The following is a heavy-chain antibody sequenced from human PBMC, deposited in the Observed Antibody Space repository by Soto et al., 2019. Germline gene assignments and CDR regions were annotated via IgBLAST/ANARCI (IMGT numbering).Heavy chain of an antibody. Sequence: GGSLRLSCAASGFTFSSYGMHWVRQAPGKGLEWVSAITGGGSSTYYADSVKGRFTISRDNSKNTLYLQMNSLRAEDTAVYYCAKPTNKIFKTAFDPWGQGTLVTVSS. J-gene: IGHJ5*02. V-gene: IGHV3-23*01. CDR1: GFTFSSYG. D-gene: IGHD2-15*01. CDR2: ITGGGSST. CDR3: AKPTNKIFKTAFDP.